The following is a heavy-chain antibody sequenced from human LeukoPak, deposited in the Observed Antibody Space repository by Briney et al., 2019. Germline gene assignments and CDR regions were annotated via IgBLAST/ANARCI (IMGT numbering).Heavy chain of an antibody. D-gene: IGHD6-13*01. Sequence: SETLSLTCTVSGGSISSYYWSWIRQPAGKGLEWIGRIYTSGSTNYNPSLKSRVTMSVDTSKNQFSLKLSSVTAADTAVYYCARGPHSSGGYREPANHQDYYYYYYMDVWAKGPRSPSP. CDR2: IYTSGST. CDR1: GGSISSYY. CDR3: ARGPHSSGGYREPANHQDYYYYYYMDV. V-gene: IGHV4-4*07. J-gene: IGHJ6*03.